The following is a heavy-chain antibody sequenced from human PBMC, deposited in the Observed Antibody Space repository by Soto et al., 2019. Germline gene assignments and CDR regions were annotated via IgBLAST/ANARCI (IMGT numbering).Heavy chain of an antibody. J-gene: IGHJ4*02. V-gene: IGHV3-53*01. CDR2: IYSGGNT. CDR3: ARGRDGYNSDCFDY. CDR1: GFTVSTNY. Sequence: GESLKISCAASGFTVSTNYMSWVRQAPGKGLEWVSVIYSGGNTDYAASVKGRFTISRDNSKNTLYLQMNSLRAEDTAVYYCARGRDGYNSDCFDYWGQGTLVTVSS. D-gene: IGHD5-12*01.